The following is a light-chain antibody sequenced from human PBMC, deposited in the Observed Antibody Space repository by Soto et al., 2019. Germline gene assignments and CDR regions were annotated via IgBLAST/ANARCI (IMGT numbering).Light chain of an antibody. CDR3: SSYTSRSTLV. Sequence: QSALTQPASVSGSPGQSITISCTGTSSDVGGYNYVSWYQQHPGKAPKLMIYEVTNRPSGVSNRFSGSKPGNTASLTISGLQAEDEADYYCSSYTSRSTLVFATGTKVTVL. V-gene: IGLV2-14*01. CDR1: SSDVGGYNY. J-gene: IGLJ1*01. CDR2: EVT.